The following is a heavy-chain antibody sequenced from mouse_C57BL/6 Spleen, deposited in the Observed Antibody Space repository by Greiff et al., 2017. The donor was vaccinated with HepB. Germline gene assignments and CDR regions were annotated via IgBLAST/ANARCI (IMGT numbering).Heavy chain of an antibody. CDR1: GFTFSDYG. D-gene: IGHD4-1*01. CDR3: ARLGRGGIFDY. V-gene: IGHV5-17*01. J-gene: IGHJ2*01. CDR2: ISSGSSTI. Sequence: DVMLVESGGGLVKPGGSLKLSCAASGFTFSDYGMHWVRQAPEKGLEWVAYISSGSSTIYYADTVKGRFTISRDNAKNTLFLQMTSLRSEDTAMYYCARLGRGGIFDYWGQGTTLTVSS.